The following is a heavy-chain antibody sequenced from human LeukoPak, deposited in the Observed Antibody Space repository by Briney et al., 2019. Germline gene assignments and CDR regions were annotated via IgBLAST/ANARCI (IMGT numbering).Heavy chain of an antibody. D-gene: IGHD4-11*01. Sequence: PGGSLRLSCAASGFTFSSYEMNWGRQAPGKGLEWVSYISSSGGTIYYADSVKGRFTISRDNAKSSLYLQMNGLRAEDTAVYYCARDSRQQLFDYWGQGTLVTVSS. CDR3: ARDSRQQLFDY. CDR1: GFTFSSYE. CDR2: ISSSGGTI. J-gene: IGHJ4*02. V-gene: IGHV3-48*03.